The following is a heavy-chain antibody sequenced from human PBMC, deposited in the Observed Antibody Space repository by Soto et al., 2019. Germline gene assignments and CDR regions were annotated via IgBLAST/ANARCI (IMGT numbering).Heavy chain of an antibody. CDR2: ISGTGGST. D-gene: IGHD6-19*01. Sequence: SLRLSCAAFGFTFSSYAMSWVRQAPGTGLEWVSGISGTGGSTYYADSVQGRFTISRDNSKSTLYLQMNSLRAEDTAVYYCAKDSRGYSSGWTLSYFDYWGQGTLVTVSS. V-gene: IGHV3-23*01. CDR1: GFTFSSYA. J-gene: IGHJ4*02. CDR3: AKDSRGYSSGWTLSYFDY.